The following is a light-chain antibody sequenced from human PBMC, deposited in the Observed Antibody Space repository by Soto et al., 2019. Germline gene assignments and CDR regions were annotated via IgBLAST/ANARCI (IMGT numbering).Light chain of an antibody. V-gene: IGKV1-5*01. J-gene: IGKJ1*01. CDR3: QEYTTYSRT. Sequence: DIQMTQSASTLSASVGDRVTITCRASQSINRWLAWYQQKPGRAPTVLIYDVSTLESGVPSRFSGGGSGTEFTLTITSLQPDDFATYYCQEYTTYSRTFGQGTKVDIK. CDR1: QSINRW. CDR2: DVS.